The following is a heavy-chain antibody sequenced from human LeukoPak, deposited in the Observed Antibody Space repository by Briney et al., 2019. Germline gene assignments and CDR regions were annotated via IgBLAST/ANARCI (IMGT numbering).Heavy chain of an antibody. J-gene: IGHJ3*01. CDR3: ARDSSPYCGDDCYFDAFDL. CDR1: SYTFTHYG. V-gene: IGHV1-18*04. Sequence: ASVKVSCKASSYTFTHYGMSWVRQAPGQGLEWMGWIRGYNGDTNYAQKFQDRATMTTDTSTSTAYMELRSLRAEDTAVYFCARDSSPYCGDDCYFDAFDLWGQGTMVTVSS. CDR2: IRGYNGDT. D-gene: IGHD2-21*02.